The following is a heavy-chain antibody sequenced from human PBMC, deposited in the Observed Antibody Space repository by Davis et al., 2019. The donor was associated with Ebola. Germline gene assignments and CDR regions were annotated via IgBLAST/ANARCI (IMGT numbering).Heavy chain of an antibody. CDR3: VRGVGMVPGDY. V-gene: IGHV3/OR16-9*01. J-gene: IGHJ4*02. D-gene: IGHD3-10*01. CDR1: GVAMTYYA. Sequence: GESLKISCAASGVAMTYYAMSWVRQGPGKGLEWVAAISGDNVYTHYAGSVKGRFTISIDNAKKSVYLQMISLRADDTGVYYCVRGVGMVPGDYWGQGTQVIVSS. CDR2: ISGDNVYT.